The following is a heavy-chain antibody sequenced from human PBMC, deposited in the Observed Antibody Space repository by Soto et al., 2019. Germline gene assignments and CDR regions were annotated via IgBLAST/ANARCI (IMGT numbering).Heavy chain of an antibody. V-gene: IGHV1-8*01. CDR1: GYTFTGDD. CDR3: VRNRKHITIFGVAPGGMND. Sequence: AAVGRSCKASGYTFTGDDMTWVRQATGQGLDWMGWISPNSGNTGYAQKFQGRVTMTRNTSISTAYIELSSLRSENTAVYYCVRNRKHITIFGVAPGGMNDWGQGSTVTVSS. D-gene: IGHD3-3*01. CDR2: ISPNSGNT. J-gene: IGHJ6*02.